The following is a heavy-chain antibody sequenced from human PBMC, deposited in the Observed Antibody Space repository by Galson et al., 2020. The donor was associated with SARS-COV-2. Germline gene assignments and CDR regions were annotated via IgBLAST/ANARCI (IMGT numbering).Heavy chain of an antibody. CDR2: ISYDGSNK. Sequence: GESLKISCAASGFTFSSYAMHWVRQAPGKGLEWVAVISYDGSNKYYADSVKGRFTISRDNSKNTLYLQMNSLRAEDTAVYYCARTGGSYMDYWGQGTLVIVSS. D-gene: IGHD1-26*01. J-gene: IGHJ4*02. CDR1: GFTFSSYA. V-gene: IGHV3-30-3*01. CDR3: ARTGGSYMDY.